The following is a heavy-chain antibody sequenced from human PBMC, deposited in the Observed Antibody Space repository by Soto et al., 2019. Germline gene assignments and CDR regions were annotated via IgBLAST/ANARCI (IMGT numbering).Heavy chain of an antibody. Sequence: QMQLVQSGAEVQKPGASVKVSCKASGYTFTGYYMHWVRQAPGQGLEWMGWINPNSGDTNSAQKFQGRVTMTRDTSISTVYMELSGLRSDDTAVYYCARGVYYYGMDVWGQGTSVTVSS. CDR3: ARGVYYYGMDV. V-gene: IGHV1-2*02. CDR1: GYTFTGYY. J-gene: IGHJ6*02. CDR2: INPNSGDT.